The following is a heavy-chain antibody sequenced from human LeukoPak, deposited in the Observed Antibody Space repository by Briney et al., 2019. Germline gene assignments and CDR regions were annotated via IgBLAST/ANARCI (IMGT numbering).Heavy chain of an antibody. Sequence: GGSLRLSCAASGFTFSSYWMSWVRQAPGKGLEWVANIKQDGSEKYYVEAVKGRFHISKDNAKNSLHLQMNSLRAEDTAVYYCARDLSSSWYVDYWGEGNLVTVSS. CDR2: IKQDGSEK. CDR1: GFTFSSYW. J-gene: IGHJ4*02. CDR3: ARDLSSSWYVDY. D-gene: IGHD6-13*01. V-gene: IGHV3-7*01.